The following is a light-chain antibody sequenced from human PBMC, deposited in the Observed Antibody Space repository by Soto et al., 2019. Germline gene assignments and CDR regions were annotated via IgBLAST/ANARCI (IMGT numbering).Light chain of an antibody. CDR2: AAS. Sequence: IQLTQSPSSLSPSVGYRVTITCLASQAISSYLDGSQQKPGKAPKLLIYAASTLQSGVPSRFSGSGSGTDFTLTISSLQPEDFATYDCQQRNDYPITFGQGTRMEIK. J-gene: IGKJ5*01. CDR1: QAISSY. V-gene: IGKV1-9*01. CDR3: QQRNDYPIT.